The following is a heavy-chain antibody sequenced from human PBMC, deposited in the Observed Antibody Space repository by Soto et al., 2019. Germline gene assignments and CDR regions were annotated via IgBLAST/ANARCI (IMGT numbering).Heavy chain of an antibody. D-gene: IGHD3-9*01. V-gene: IGHV4-61*01. CDR1: GGSVSSGSYY. CDR3: ARGTDVLRYFDFYGMDV. J-gene: IGHJ6*02. Sequence: SETLSLTCTVSGGSVSSGSYYWSWIRQPPGKGLEWIGRIYTSGSTNYNPSLKSRVTMSVDTSKNQFSLKLSSVTAADTAVYYCARGTDVLRYFDFYGMDVWGQGTTVTVSS. CDR2: IYTSGST.